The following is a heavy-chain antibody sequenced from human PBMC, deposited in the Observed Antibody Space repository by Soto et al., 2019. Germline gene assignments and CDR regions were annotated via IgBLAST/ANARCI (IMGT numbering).Heavy chain of an antibody. V-gene: IGHV3-11*01. CDR1: GFTFSDYY. CDR3: ARDVGIAVAVTWFDP. D-gene: IGHD6-19*01. J-gene: IGHJ5*02. CDR2: ISSSGSTI. Sequence: LRLSCAASGFTFSDYYMSWIRQAPGKGLGWVSYISSSGSTIYYADSVKGRFTISRDNAKNSLYLQMNSLRAEDTAVYYCARDVGIAVAVTWFDPWGQGTLVTVSS.